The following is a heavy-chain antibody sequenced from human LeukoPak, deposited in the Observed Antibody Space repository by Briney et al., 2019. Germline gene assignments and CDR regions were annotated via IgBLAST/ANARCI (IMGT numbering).Heavy chain of an antibody. CDR3: AAVRITLVRGVLGRNVAIPNWFDP. V-gene: IGHV3-7*01. J-gene: IGHJ5*02. D-gene: IGHD3-10*01. Sequence: TGGSLRLSCGASGFTFSCYWMTWVRQAPGKGLEWVANINQDGGEKYYVDSVKGRFTISRDNAKNSLYLQMNSLRAEDTAVYCCAAVRITLVRGVLGRNVAIPNWFDPWGQGTLVTVSS. CDR1: GFTFSCYW. CDR2: INQDGGEK.